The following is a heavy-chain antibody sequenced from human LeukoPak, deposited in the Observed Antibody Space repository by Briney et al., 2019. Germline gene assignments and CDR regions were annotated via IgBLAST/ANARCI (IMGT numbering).Heavy chain of an antibody. CDR1: GFTFSNYA. CDR3: ATVGMGATIGY. V-gene: IGHV3-74*01. CDR2: ISPDGTGT. J-gene: IGHJ4*02. Sequence: GGSLRLSCAASGFTFSNYAMHWVRQAPGKGLVWVSRISPDGTGTNYADSVKGRFTISRDNAKNTLYLQMNSLRVEDTAVYYCATVGMGATIGYWGQGTLVTVSS. D-gene: IGHD1-26*01.